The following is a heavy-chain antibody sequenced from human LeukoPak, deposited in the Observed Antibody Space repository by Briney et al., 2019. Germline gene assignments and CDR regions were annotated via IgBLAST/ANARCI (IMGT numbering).Heavy chain of an antibody. Sequence: SETLSLTCTVSGYSISSGYYWGWIRQPPGKGLEWIGSIYHSGSTYYNPSLKSRVTISVDTSKNQFSLKLSSVTAADTAVYYCARVGKREDIVLMVYPMGDFDYWGQGTLVTVSS. J-gene: IGHJ4*02. D-gene: IGHD2-8*01. CDR3: ARVGKREDIVLMVYPMGDFDY. CDR2: IYHSGST. V-gene: IGHV4-38-2*02. CDR1: GYSISSGYY.